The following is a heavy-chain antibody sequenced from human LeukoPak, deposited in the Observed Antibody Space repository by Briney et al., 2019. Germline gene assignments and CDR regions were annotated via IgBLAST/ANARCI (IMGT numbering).Heavy chain of an antibody. V-gene: IGHV3-30*18. CDR1: GFTFSSYG. J-gene: IGHJ4*02. CDR3: AKDHYYYGSGSPFLGY. Sequence: GGSLRPSCAASGFTFSSYGMHWVRQAPGKGLEWVAVISYDGSNKYYADSVKGRFTISRDNSKNTLYLQMNSLRAEDTAVYYCAKDHYYYGSGSPFLGYWGQGTLVTVSS. D-gene: IGHD3-10*01. CDR2: ISYDGSNK.